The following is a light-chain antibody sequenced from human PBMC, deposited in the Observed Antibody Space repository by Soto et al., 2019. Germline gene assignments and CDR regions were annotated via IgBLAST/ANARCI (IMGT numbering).Light chain of an antibody. Sequence: QSALTQPASVSGSPGQSITISCTGTSSDVGCYNYVSWYQQHPGKAPQLMIYEVSNRPSGVSNRFSGSKSGNTASLTISGLQAEDEADYYCSSYTSSSIDYVFGTGTKLTVL. CDR3: SSYTSSSIDYV. CDR1: SSDVGCYNY. CDR2: EVS. J-gene: IGLJ1*01. V-gene: IGLV2-14*01.